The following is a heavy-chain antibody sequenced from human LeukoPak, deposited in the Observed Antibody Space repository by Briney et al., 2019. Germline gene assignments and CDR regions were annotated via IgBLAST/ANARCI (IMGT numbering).Heavy chain of an antibody. Sequence: GGSLRFSCAASGFTFSSYAMSWVRQAPGKGLEWVSVITGSGGSTYYADSVKGRFTISRDNSKNTLYLQMSSLRAEDTAVYYCAKRDSKRVFYFDYWGQGTLVTVSS. CDR2: ITGSGGST. CDR3: AKRDSKRVFYFDY. J-gene: IGHJ4*02. CDR1: GFTFSSYA. V-gene: IGHV3-23*01.